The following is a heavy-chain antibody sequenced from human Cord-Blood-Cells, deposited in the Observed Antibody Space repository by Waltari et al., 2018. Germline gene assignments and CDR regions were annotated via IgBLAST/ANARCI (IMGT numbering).Heavy chain of an antibody. D-gene: IGHD1-26*01. CDR2: LNTAGTSP. CDR3: AREVGATHAFDI. V-gene: IGHV3-74*01. CDR1: GCTFSSYW. Sequence: EVQLVESGGGLVQPGGSLRLSCAASGCTFSSYWMHWVRKAPGKGLVWVSRLNTAGTSPSYEAPVQGRFNISRDSAKNTLYLHMNRLRAAETPVYYCAREVGATHAFDIWGQGTMVTDSS. J-gene: IGHJ3*02.